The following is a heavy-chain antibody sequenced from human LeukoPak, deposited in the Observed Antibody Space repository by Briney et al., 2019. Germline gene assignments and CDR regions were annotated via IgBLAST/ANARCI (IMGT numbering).Heavy chain of an antibody. V-gene: IGHV5-51*01. CDR3: ARVRDTSGYFDYGY. Sequence: GESLQISRKGSGYSFTGYWIGWVRQMPGKGLEWMGIIYPGDSATRYSPSFQGQVTISADKSISTAYLQWSSLKAPDTAMYYCARVRDTSGYFDYGYWGQGTLVTVSS. CDR1: GYSFTGYW. J-gene: IGHJ4*02. CDR2: IYPGDSAT. D-gene: IGHD3-22*01.